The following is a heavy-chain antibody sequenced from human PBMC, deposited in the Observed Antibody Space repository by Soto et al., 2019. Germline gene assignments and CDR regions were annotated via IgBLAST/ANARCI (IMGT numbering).Heavy chain of an antibody. CDR2: IDLSESYT. Sequence: EVQLVQSGAEVKKPGESLRISCKASGYSFASQWISWVRQVPGKGQEWLGRIDLSESYTTYNPSFQGQVSFSSDKSITTAYLPWSSLKASDTATYYCATQGLTNYYFHYWGQGTLVTVSS. CDR3: ATQGLTNYYFHY. J-gene: IGHJ4*02. D-gene: IGHD1-1*01. V-gene: IGHV5-10-1*03. CDR1: GYSFASQW.